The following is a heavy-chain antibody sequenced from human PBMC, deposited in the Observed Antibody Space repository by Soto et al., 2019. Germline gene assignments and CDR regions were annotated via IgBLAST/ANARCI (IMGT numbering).Heavy chain of an antibody. CDR1: GYTFTRYD. D-gene: IGHD3-3*01. Sequence: QVKLVQSGAEVKKPGAAVKFSFKASGYTFTRYDINWVSQPPGQALEWTGGMHPNSGHTGYAQKFQGRVTMTRNTYISTAYVELRSLGSEDTAVYYWARGGLEWLLAYYYYGMDVWGQGTTVNVSS. CDR3: ARGGLEWLLAYYYYGMDV. V-gene: IGHV1-8*01. J-gene: IGHJ6*02. CDR2: MHPNSGHT.